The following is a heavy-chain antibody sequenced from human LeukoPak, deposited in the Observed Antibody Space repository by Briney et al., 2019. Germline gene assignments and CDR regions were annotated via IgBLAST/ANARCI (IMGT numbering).Heavy chain of an antibody. CDR2: FDPEDGET. CDR1: GYTLTELS. D-gene: IGHD6-19*01. J-gene: IGHJ4*02. CDR3: ATGQGYSSGWVFDY. Sequence: ASVKVSSKVSGYTLTELSMHWVRQAPGKGLEWMGGFDPEDGETIYAQKFQGRVTMTEDTSTDTAYMELSSLRSEDTAVYYCATGQGYSSGWVFDYWGQGTLVTVSS. V-gene: IGHV1-24*01.